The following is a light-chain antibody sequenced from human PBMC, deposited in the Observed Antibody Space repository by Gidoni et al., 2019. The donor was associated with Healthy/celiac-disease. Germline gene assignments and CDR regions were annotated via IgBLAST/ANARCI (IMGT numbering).Light chain of an antibody. V-gene: IGKV1-39*01. CDR3: QQSYSTPRT. CDR1: QSISSY. J-gene: IGKJ1*01. Sequence: DIQMTQSPYSLSASVGDRGTITCRTSQSISSYLNLYKQKPGKAPKLLIYDVYSLQSGVPSRFSGSGSGTDFTITISSLQPEDCETYYCQQSYSTPRTYGQGTKVEIK. CDR2: DVY.